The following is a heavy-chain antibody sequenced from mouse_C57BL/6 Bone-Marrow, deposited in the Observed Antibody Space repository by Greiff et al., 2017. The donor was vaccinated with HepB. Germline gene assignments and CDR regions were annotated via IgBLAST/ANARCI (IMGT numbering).Heavy chain of an antibody. CDR1: GYTFTSYW. CDR3: ASRRNYYAMDY. V-gene: IGHV1-64*01. CDR2: IHPNSGST. Sequence: QVQLQQPGAELVKPGASVKLSCKASGYTFTSYWMHWVKQRPGQGLEWIGMIHPNSGSTNYNEKFKSKATLTVDKSSSTAYMQISSLTSEDSAVYYCASRRNYYAMDYWGQGTSVTVSS. J-gene: IGHJ4*01.